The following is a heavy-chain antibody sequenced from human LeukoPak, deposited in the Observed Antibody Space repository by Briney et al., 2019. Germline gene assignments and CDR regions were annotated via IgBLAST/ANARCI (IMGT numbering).Heavy chain of an antibody. J-gene: IGHJ5*02. CDR2: IGGSGADT. V-gene: IGHV3-11*03. CDR1: GFTFSDCC. CDR3: AKTLVASPGNTGGP. D-gene: IGHD6-6*01. Sequence: GGSLRLSCAASGFTFSDCCMSWFRQAPGKGLEWLSYIGGSGADTNYADSVKGRFTTSRGNAKSSLYLQMNSLRAEDTAVYYCAKTLVASPGNTGGPWGQGTLVTVSS.